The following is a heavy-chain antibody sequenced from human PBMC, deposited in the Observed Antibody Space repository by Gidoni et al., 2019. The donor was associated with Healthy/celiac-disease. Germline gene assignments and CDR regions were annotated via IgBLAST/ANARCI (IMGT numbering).Heavy chain of an antibody. CDR3: ARDRGSYYRLQYAFDI. CDR1: GFTVSSYG. CDR2: IWYDGSNR. Sequence: QVQRVESGGGVVQPGRSLRRPCAASGFTVSSYGMHWIRQAPGKGLEWVAVIWYDGSNRDYADSVKGRFTISRDNSKNTLYLQMNSLRAEDTAVYYCARDRGSYYRLQYAFDIWGQGTMVTVSS. D-gene: IGHD1-26*01. J-gene: IGHJ3*02. V-gene: IGHV3-33*01.